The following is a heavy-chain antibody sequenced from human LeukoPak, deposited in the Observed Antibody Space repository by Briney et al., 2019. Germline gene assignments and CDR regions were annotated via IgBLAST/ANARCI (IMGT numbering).Heavy chain of an antibody. V-gene: IGHV1-18*01. J-gene: IGHJ6*02. D-gene: IGHD2-15*01. Sequence: ASVKVSCKASGYIFTDYGITWVRQAPGQGLEWMGWISAYNGNTNYARKLQGRVTMTSDTSTNIAYLELRGLRPNDTAVYYCARGGDIIVVVGAIPDTWDYSMEVWGQGTAVTVSS. CDR3: ARGGDIIVVVGAIPDTWDYSMEV. CDR2: ISAYNGNT. CDR1: GYIFTDYG.